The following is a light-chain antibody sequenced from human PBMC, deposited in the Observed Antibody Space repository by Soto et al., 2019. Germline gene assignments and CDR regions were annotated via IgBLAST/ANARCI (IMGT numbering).Light chain of an antibody. J-gene: IGKJ4*01. CDR1: QSISSY. CDR2: AAS. CDR3: QQSYSTPRT. Sequence: DIQMTQSPYSLSASVGDRVTITCRASQSISSYLNWYQQKPGKAPKLLIYAASSLQSGVPSRFSGSVSGTDFTLTISSLQPEDFATYYCQQSYSTPRTFGGGTKVEIK. V-gene: IGKV1-39*01.